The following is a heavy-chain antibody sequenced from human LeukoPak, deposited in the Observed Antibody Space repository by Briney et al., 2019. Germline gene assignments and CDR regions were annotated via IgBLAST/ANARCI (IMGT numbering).Heavy chain of an antibody. V-gene: IGHV4-59*11. J-gene: IGHJ4*02. CDR1: GGSISSHY. Sequence: SETLSLTCTVSGGSISSHYWTWLRQSPGQRLEWIGYISYSGSTNYSPSLKSRVTISVDTSKNQFSLKLSSVTAADTAVYFCARDPNSSGWPSFDYWGQGTLVTVSS. CDR2: ISYSGST. D-gene: IGHD6-19*01. CDR3: ARDPNSSGWPSFDY.